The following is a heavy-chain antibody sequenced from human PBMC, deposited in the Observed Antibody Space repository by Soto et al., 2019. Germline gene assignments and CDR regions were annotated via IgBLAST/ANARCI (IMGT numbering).Heavy chain of an antibody. CDR1: GYTFTRYD. CDR2: MNPNSGNT. V-gene: IGHV1-8*01. D-gene: IGHD3-22*01. J-gene: IGHJ3*02. CDR3: ARDKYYYDSSGYHAAFDI. Sequence: ASVKVSCKASGYTFTRYDINWVRQATGQGLEWMGWMNPNSGNTGYAQKFQGRVTMTRNTSISTAYMELSSLRSEDTAVYYCARDKYYYDSSGYHAAFDIWGQGTMVTV.